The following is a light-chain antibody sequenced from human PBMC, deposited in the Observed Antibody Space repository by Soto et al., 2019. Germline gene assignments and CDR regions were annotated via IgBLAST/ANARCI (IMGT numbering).Light chain of an antibody. J-gene: IGLJ1*01. CDR3: QAWDSSTDV. CDR2: QDS. V-gene: IGLV3-1*01. Sequence: SYELTQPPSVSVSPGQTASITCSGDKLGDKYACWYQQKPGQSPVLVIYQDSKRPSGIPERFSGSNSGNTATLTIRGTQAMDEADYYCQAWDSSTDVFGTGTKLTVL. CDR1: KLGDKY.